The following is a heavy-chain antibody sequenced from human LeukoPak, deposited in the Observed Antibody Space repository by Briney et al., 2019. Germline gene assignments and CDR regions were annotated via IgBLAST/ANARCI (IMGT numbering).Heavy chain of an antibody. J-gene: IGHJ4*02. Sequence: SETLSLTCTVSGGSISSGGYYWSWIRQPPGKGLEWIGYIYHSGSTYYNPSLKSRVTISVDRSKNQFSLKLSSVTAADTAVYYCARDGSGSPLEYWGQGTLVTVSS. V-gene: IGHV4-30-2*01. CDR3: ARDGSGSPLEY. CDR2: IYHSGST. D-gene: IGHD1-26*01. CDR1: GGSISSGGYY.